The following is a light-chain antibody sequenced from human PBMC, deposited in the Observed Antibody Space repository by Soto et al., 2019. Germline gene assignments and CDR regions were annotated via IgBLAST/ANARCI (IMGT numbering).Light chain of an antibody. J-gene: IGKJ2*01. CDR3: HQYDNAPQT. Sequence: EIVLMQSPGTLSLSPGERATLSCRASQTLRRTYIAWYQQKPGQAPRVLIYDASKRATGIPDRFSGSGSGTDFSLTISRLEPEDFAVYYCHQYDNAPQTYGQGTKVDIK. CDR1: QTLRRTY. CDR2: DAS. V-gene: IGKV3-20*01.